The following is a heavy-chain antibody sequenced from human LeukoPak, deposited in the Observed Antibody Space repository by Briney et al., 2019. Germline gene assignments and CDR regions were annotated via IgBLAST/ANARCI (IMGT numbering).Heavy chain of an antibody. CDR1: GFTVSSNY. CDR2: IYSGGST. D-gene: IGHD1-26*01. V-gene: IGHV3-53*01. J-gene: IGHJ4*02. Sequence: GGSLRLSCAASGFTVSSNYMSWVRQAPGKGLEWVSVIYSGGSTYFADSMKGRFTISRDNSKNSLFLQMNTLRADDTAVYYCATLTWLIGSNFRGFDFWGQGTLVTVSS. CDR3: ATLTWLIGSNFRGFDF.